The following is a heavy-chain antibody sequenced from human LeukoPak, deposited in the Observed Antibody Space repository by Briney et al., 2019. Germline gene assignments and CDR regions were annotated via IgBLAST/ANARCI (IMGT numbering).Heavy chain of an antibody. J-gene: IGHJ4*02. CDR2: ISSSSSTI. D-gene: IGHD6-13*01. Sequence: GGSLRLSCAASGFTFSSYSMNWVRQAPGKGLEWVSYISSSSSTIYYADSVKGRFTISRDNAKNSLYLQMNSLRAEDTAVYYCARGQQLAPHFPYYFDYWGQGTLVTVSS. CDR3: ARGQQLAPHFPYYFDY. CDR1: GFTFSSYS. V-gene: IGHV3-48*01.